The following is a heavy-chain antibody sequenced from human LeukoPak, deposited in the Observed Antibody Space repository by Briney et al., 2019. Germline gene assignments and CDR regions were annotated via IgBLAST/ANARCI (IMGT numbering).Heavy chain of an antibody. J-gene: IGHJ5*02. Sequence: RGASVKVSCKASGYTFTSYAMHWVRQAPGQRLEWMGWINAGTGNTKYSQKFQDRVTITRDTSASTAYMELSSPRSEDTAVYYCARARLTLTMVRGVIITSSRSWFDPWGQGTLVTVSS. CDR2: INAGTGNT. CDR1: GYTFTSYA. V-gene: IGHV1-3*01. D-gene: IGHD3-10*01. CDR3: ARARLTLTMVRGVIITSSRSWFDP.